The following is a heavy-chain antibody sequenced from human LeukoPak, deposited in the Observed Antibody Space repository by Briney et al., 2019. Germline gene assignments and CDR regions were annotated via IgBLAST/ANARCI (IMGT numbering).Heavy chain of an antibody. CDR3: ARSSGRLLFQH. Sequence: TGGSLRLSCAASGFTVSSNYMSWVRQAPGKGLEWVSVIYSGGSTYYADSVKGRFTISRDNSKNTLYLQMNSLRAEDTAVYYCARSSGRLLFQHWGQGTLVTVSS. D-gene: IGHD3-22*01. CDR1: GFTVSSNY. V-gene: IGHV3-66*01. J-gene: IGHJ1*01. CDR2: IYSGGST.